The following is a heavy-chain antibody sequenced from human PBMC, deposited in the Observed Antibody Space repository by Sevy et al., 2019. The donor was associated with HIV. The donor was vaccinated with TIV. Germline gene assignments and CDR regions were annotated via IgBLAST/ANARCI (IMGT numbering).Heavy chain of an antibody. Sequence: GGSLRLSCAASGFTFSSYTMDWVRQAPGKGLEWVSSIIIGSNYIYYADSLKGRFTISRDNAKNSVFMQMHSLRAEDTALYYCARRGGLNDDGFDIWGQGTMVTVSS. D-gene: IGHD3-16*01. CDR1: GFTFSSYT. CDR2: IIIGSNYI. CDR3: ARRGGLNDDGFDI. J-gene: IGHJ3*02. V-gene: IGHV3-21*03.